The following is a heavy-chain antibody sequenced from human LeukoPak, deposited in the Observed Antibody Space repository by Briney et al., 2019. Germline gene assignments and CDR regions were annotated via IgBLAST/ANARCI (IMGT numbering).Heavy chain of an antibody. V-gene: IGHV3-30*18. CDR1: GFTFGSYG. CDR3: AKAEGAYYYDSSGSAGGYFDY. J-gene: IGHJ4*02. CDR2: ISYDGSNK. Sequence: GGSLRLSCAASGFTFGSYGMHWVRQAPGKGLEWVAVISYDGSNKYYADSVKGRFTISRDNSKNTLYLQMNSLRAEDTAVYYCAKAEGAYYYDSSGSAGGYFDYWGQGTLVTVSS. D-gene: IGHD3-22*01.